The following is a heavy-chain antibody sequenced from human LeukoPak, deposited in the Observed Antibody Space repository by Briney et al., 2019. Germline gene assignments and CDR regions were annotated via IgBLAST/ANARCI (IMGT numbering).Heavy chain of an antibody. CDR1: GCTFSSYW. CDR2: IKQDGSEK. D-gene: IGHD2-2*01. V-gene: IGHV3-7*02. CDR3: ARTPSWYYYYYYMDV. J-gene: IGHJ6*03. Sequence: PGGSLRLSCAASGCTFSSYWMSWVRQAPGKGLEWVANIKQDGSEKYYVDSVKSRFTISRDNAKNSLYLQMNSLRAEDTAVYYCARTPSWYYYYYYMDVWGKGTTVTVSS.